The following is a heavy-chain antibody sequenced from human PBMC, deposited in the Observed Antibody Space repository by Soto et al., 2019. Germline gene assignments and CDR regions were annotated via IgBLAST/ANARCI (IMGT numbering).Heavy chain of an antibody. Sequence: EASVKVSCKASGGTFSSYAISWVRQAPGQGLEWMGGIIPIFGTANYAQKFQGRVTITADESTSTAYMELSSLRSEDTAVYYCAREVAAAGKLDYWGQGTLVTVSS. V-gene: IGHV1-69*13. CDR1: GGTFSSYA. CDR2: IIPIFGTA. CDR3: AREVAAAGKLDY. D-gene: IGHD6-13*01. J-gene: IGHJ4*02.